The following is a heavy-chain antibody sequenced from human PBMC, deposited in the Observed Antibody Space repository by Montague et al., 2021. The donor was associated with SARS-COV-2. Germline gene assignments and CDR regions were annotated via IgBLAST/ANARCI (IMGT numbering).Heavy chain of an antibody. D-gene: IGHD5-18*01. V-gene: IGHV2-70*01. Sequence: PALVKPTQTLTLTCNFSGFSLSTSGMCVSWIRQPPGKALEWPAVIDWDDDKSYSTSLKTRLTISKDTSKNQVVLTMTNMDPVDTATYYCARMPDQVWLDYWGQGILVTVSS. CDR2: IDWDDDK. J-gene: IGHJ4*02. CDR1: GFSLSTSGMC. CDR3: ARMPDQVWLDY.